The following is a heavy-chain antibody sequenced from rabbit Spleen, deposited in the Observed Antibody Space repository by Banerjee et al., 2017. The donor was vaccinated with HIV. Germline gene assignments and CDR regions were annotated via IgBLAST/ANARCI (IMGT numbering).Heavy chain of an antibody. CDR2: IWTGSGGYI. D-gene: IGHD7-1*01. CDR1: GFSLSTGYW. Sequence: QEQLEESGGDLVKPEGSLTLTCTASGFSLSTGYWMCWVRQAPGKGLEWIGCIWTGSGGYINYANWAKGRFTISKTSSTTVTLQMTSLTAANTATYFCARGGGGGGVGHSLWGPGTLVTVS. V-gene: IGHV1S45*01. CDR3: ARGGGGGGVGHSL. J-gene: IGHJ4*01.